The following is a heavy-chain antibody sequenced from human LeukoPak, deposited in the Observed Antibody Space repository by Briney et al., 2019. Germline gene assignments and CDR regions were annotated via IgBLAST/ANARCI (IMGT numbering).Heavy chain of an antibody. CDR1: GGSISSYY. CDR3: ARDKRLWFGAPGFDY. CDR2: IYYSGST. J-gene: IGHJ4*02. D-gene: IGHD3-10*01. Sequence: SETLSLTCTVSGGSISSYYWSWIRQPPGKGLEWIGYIYYSGSTNYNPSLKSRVTISVDTSKNQFSLKLSSVTAADTAVYYCARDKRLWFGAPGFDYWGQGTLVTVSS. V-gene: IGHV4-59*01.